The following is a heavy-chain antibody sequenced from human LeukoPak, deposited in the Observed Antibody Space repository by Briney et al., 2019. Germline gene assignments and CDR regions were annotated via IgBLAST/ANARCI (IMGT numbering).Heavy chain of an antibody. Sequence: GGSLKLSFAPPEFTFSTYAMHWFRKVPAKGLKWVTAIWYDGSLKSYADSVRGRFTISRDNSKNTLYLQMDSLRVEDTAVYYCARDHRGCSSTSCYPPPGYWGQGTLVTVSS. D-gene: IGHD2-2*01. J-gene: IGHJ4*02. CDR3: ARDHRGCSSTSCYPPPGY. CDR2: IWYDGSLK. V-gene: IGHV3-33*01. CDR1: EFTFSTYA.